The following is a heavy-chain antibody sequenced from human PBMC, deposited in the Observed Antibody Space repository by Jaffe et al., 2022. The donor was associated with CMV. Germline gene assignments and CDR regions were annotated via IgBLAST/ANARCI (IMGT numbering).Heavy chain of an antibody. CDR2: SDHSGST. V-gene: IGHV4-34*02. D-gene: IGHD2-2*02. J-gene: IGHJ4*02. CDR3: ARGEYTYNLRYFDS. CDR1: GGSFRGYK. Sequence: QVQLQQWGAGLLKPSETLSLTCAVYGGSFRGYKWTYVRQPPGKGLEWIGESDHSGSTNYNPSLKSRVTISVDTSKNQFSLKLRSVTAADTAVYFCARGEYTYNLRYFDSWGQGTLVTVSS.